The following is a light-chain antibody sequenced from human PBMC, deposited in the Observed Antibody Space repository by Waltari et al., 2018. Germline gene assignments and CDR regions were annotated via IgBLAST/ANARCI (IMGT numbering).Light chain of an antibody. CDR1: KLGDKD. CDR2: QNT. CDR3: QAWATGTDVI. Sequence: SYELTQPPSVSVSPGQTATITCSGDKLGDKDVCWDQQKPGQSPVVVIYQNTTRPSGIPERFSGSNSENTATLTISGTQAMDEADYYCQAWATGTDVIFGGGTKVTVL. J-gene: IGLJ2*01. V-gene: IGLV3-1*01.